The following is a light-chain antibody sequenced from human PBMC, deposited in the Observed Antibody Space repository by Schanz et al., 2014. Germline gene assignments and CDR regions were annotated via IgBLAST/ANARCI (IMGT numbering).Light chain of an antibody. V-gene: IGLV2-14*01. J-gene: IGLJ2*01. CDR3: SSYGGSNFVV. CDR1: SSDVGDYNY. CDR2: DVS. Sequence: QSALTQPASVSGSPGQSITISCTGTSSDVGDYNYVSWYQQHPGKAPKLMIYDVSYRPSGVSNRFSGSKSGNTASLTISGLQAEDEADYYCSSYGGSNFVVFGGGTKLTVL.